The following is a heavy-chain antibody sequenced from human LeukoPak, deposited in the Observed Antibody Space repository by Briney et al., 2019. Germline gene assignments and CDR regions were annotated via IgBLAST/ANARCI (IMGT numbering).Heavy chain of an antibody. CDR2: IYHSGST. J-gene: IGHJ3*02. CDR3: ARARTSGVVTLDDALDI. Sequence: SETLSLTCAVSGGSISSSNWWSWVRQPPGKGLEWIGEIYHSGSTNYNPSLKSRVTISVDKSKNQFSLKLSSVTAADTAVYYCARARTSGVVTLDDALDIWGQGTMVTVSS. D-gene: IGHD4-23*01. V-gene: IGHV4-4*02. CDR1: GGSISSSNW.